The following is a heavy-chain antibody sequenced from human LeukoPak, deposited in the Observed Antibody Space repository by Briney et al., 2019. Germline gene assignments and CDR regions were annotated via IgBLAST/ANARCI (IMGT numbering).Heavy chain of an antibody. D-gene: IGHD3-10*02. CDR1: GFTFSSYA. J-gene: IGHJ6*02. CDR3: SKNILRLFGELPQRDTKYYYYGMDV. CDR2: ISYDGSNK. Sequence: HPGGSLRLSCAASGFTFSSYAMSWVRQAPGKGLEWVAVISYDGSNKYYADSVKGRFTISRDNSKNTLYLQMNSLRDEDTDVYYCSKNILRLFGELPQRDTKYYYYGMDVLGQGTTVTVSS. V-gene: IGHV3-30*18.